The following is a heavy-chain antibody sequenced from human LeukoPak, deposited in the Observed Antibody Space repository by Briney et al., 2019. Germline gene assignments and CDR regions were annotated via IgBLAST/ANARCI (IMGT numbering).Heavy chain of an antibody. CDR2: IYYSGST. CDR3: ARIGPLLYGSGDNWFDP. Sequence: SETPSLTCTVSGGSISSYYWSWIRQPPGKGLEWIGYIYYSGSTNYNPSLKSRVTISVDTSKNQFSLKLSSVTAADTAVYYCARIGPLLYGSGDNWFDPWGQGTLVTVSS. CDR1: GGSISSYY. V-gene: IGHV4-59*08. J-gene: IGHJ5*02. D-gene: IGHD3-10*01.